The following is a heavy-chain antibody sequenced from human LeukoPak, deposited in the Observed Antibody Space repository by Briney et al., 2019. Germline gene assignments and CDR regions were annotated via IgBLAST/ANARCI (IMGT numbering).Heavy chain of an antibody. CDR1: GGSFSGYY. Sequence: SETLSLTCAVYGGSFSGYYWSWIRQPPGKGLEWIGEIKHSGSTNYNPSLKSRVTISVDTSKNQFSLKLSSVTAADTAVYYCARVPTYSSSWYGGYYWSQGTLVTVSS. D-gene: IGHD6-13*01. CDR2: IKHSGST. J-gene: IGHJ4*02. CDR3: ARVPTYSSSWYGGYY. V-gene: IGHV4-34*01.